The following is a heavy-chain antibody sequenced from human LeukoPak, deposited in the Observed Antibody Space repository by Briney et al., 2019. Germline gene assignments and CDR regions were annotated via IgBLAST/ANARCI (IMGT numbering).Heavy chain of an antibody. CDR2: IFYSGST. CDR1: GGSISSGGYY. J-gene: IGHJ4*02. CDR3: ARRYGSGRFDF. D-gene: IGHD3-10*01. V-gene: IGHV4-31*03. Sequence: PSQTLSLTCTVSGGSISSGGYYWSWIRQYPGKGLEWIGHIFYSGSTDYNLSLKGRVVISVDTSKNQFSLKLNSVTAADTAVYYCARRYGSGRFDFWGQGTLVTVSS.